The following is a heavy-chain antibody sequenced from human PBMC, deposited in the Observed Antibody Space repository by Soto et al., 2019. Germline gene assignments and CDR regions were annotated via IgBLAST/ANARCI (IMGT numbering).Heavy chain of an antibody. CDR2: IYHSGST. CDR3: ARSYSSSWYYYGMDV. J-gene: IGHJ6*02. V-gene: IGHV4-4*02. CDR1: GGSISSSNW. Sequence: QVQLQESGPGLVKPSGTLSLTCAVSGGSISSSNWWSWVRQPPGKGLEWIGEIYHSGSTNYNPSLKRRVTTSVDKSKNQFSRKLSSVTAADTAVYYCARSYSSSWYYYGMDVWGQGTTVTVSS. D-gene: IGHD6-13*01.